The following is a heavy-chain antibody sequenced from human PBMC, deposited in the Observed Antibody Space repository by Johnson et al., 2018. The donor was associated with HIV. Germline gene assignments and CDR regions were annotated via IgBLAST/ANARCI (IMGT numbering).Heavy chain of an antibody. CDR2: IWYDGNNK. V-gene: IGHV3-33*06. J-gene: IGHJ3*02. Sequence: QVQLVESGGGVVQPGRSLRLSCAASGFTFSSYGMHWVRQAPGKGLEWVAVIWYDGNNKYYADSVKGRFTISRDNSKNTLYLQMNSLRVEDTAVYSCAKDMWGAARGAFDIWGQGTMVTVSS. CDR3: AKDMWGAARGAFDI. CDR1: GFTFSSYG. D-gene: IGHD6-6*01.